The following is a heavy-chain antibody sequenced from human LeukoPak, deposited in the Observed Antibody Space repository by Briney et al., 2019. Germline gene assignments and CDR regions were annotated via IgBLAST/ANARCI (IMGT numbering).Heavy chain of an antibody. CDR1: GFTFSSYA. V-gene: IGHV3-23*01. CDR3: ARDSSMLRGPLVIYYFDF. J-gene: IGHJ4*02. CDR2: ISGGGDAT. D-gene: IGHD3-10*01. Sequence: GGTLRLSCAASGFTFSSYAMNWVRQAPGKGLEWVSTISGGGDATYYADSVKGRFTISRDNSKNTLYLQMNSLRVEDTAVYYCARDSSMLRGPLVIYYFDFWGQGTLVTVSS.